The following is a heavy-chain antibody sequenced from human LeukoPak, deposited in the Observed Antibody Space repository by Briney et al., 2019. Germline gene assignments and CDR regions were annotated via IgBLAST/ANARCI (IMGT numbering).Heavy chain of an antibody. CDR2: INHSGST. V-gene: IGHV4-34*01. J-gene: IGHJ5*02. CDR3: ARELWFVNAPGSWFDP. CDR1: GVSFSGYY. Sequence: SETLSLTCAVYGVSFSGYYWSWLRQPPGKGLEWIGEINHSGSTNYNPSLKSRVTISVDTSKNQFSLKLSSVTAADTAVYYCARELWFVNAPGSWFDPWGQGTLVTVSS. D-gene: IGHD3-10*01.